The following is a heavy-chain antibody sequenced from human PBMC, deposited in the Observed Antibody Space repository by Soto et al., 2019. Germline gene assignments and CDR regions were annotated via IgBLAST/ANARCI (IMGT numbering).Heavy chain of an antibody. V-gene: IGHV1-18*01. CDR1: GYTFTSHG. Sequence: QVHLVQSGGEVKKPGASVKVSCKASGYTFTSHGISWVRQAPGHGLEWMGWISAHNGDTNYAQKLMGRLTVTPDALPIVASTAARSLIFDATAVYSCARMVRGSTIYYHYYMAVCGKGTKVIDS. CDR3: ARMVRGSTIYYHYYMAV. CDR2: ISAHNGDT. D-gene: IGHD3-10*01. J-gene: IGHJ6*03.